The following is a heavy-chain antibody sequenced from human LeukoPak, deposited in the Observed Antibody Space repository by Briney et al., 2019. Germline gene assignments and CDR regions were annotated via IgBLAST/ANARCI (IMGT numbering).Heavy chain of an antibody. D-gene: IGHD2-2*01. J-gene: IGHJ4*02. CDR1: GGSISSSSYY. CDR3: ARTDDIVVAAY. Sequence: SETLSLTCTVSGGSISSSSYYWGWIRQPPGKGLEWIGSIYYSGSTYYNPSLKSRVTISVDTSKNQFSLKLSSVTAADTAVYYCARTDDIVVAAYWGQGTLVTVSS. CDR2: IYYSGST. V-gene: IGHV4-39*01.